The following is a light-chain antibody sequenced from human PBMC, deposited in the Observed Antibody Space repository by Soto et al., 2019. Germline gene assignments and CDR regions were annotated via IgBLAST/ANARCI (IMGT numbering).Light chain of an antibody. CDR2: YVT. J-gene: IGLJ3*02. CDR3: CSSAGGFTWV. Sequence: QSALTQPRSVSGSPGQSVTISCIGTSSDVVSWYQQHPDKAPKLKIYYVTQRPSGVPDRFSASKSGNTASLTISGLQAEDEADYYCCSSAGGFTWVFGGGTKLTVL. CDR1: SSDV. V-gene: IGLV2-11*01.